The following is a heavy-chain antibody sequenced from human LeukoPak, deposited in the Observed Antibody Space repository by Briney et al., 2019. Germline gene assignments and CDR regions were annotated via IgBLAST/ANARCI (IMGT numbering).Heavy chain of an antibody. CDR2: ISWDGGST. Sequence: GGSLRLSCAASGFTFDDYTMHWVRQAPGRGLEWVSLISWDGGSTYYADSVKGRFTISRDNSKNSLYLQMNSLRTEDTALYYCAKDGAAAGMYNWFDPWGQGTLVTVSS. V-gene: IGHV3-43*01. J-gene: IGHJ5*02. D-gene: IGHD6-13*01. CDR1: GFTFDDYT. CDR3: AKDGAAAGMYNWFDP.